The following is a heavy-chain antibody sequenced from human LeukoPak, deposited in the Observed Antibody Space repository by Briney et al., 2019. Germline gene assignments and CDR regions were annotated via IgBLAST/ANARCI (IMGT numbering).Heavy chain of an antibody. D-gene: IGHD3-10*01. CDR3: ARGVGIYYSGSGSYFRDY. CDR1: GFTFSSYW. V-gene: IGHV3-7*01. CDR2: IKQDGSEK. Sequence: GGSLRLSCVASGFTFSSYWMRWVRQAPGKGLEWVANIKQDGSEKYYVDSVKGRFTISRDNAKNSLYLQMNSLRADDTGVYYRARGVGIYYSGSGSYFRDYWGQGTLATVSS. J-gene: IGHJ4*02.